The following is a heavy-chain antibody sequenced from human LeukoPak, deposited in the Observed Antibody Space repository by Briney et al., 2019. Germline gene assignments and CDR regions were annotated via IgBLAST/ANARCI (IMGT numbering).Heavy chain of an antibody. Sequence: GASVKVSCKASGYTFVNYDINWVRQATGQGFEWMGWMNPDSGNTGFAQNFQGRVTLTRDTSISTAYMELTSLRSEDTAVYYCARGFRGKKTVGAVSGRDYYYYYGAVGGEGSTATFS. J-gene: IGHJ6*03. CDR3: ARGFRGKKTVGAVSGRDYYYYYGAV. CDR1: GYTFVNYD. CDR2: MNPDSGNT. D-gene: IGHD3-10*01. V-gene: IGHV1-8*01.